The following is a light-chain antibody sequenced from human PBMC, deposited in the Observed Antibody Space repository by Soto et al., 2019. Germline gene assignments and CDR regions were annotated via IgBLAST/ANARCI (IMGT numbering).Light chain of an antibody. CDR3: QQCYSTPYT. CDR1: QSISNY. V-gene: IGKV1-39*01. J-gene: IGKJ2*01. Sequence: DNPMTQSPSSLSASVGDRVTITCRASQSISNYLNLYLQKPGKVPKLLIYAASSLQSGVPSRLSGSGSWTDITLTISSLQPEDFATYYCQQCYSTPYTFGQGTKLEIK. CDR2: AAS.